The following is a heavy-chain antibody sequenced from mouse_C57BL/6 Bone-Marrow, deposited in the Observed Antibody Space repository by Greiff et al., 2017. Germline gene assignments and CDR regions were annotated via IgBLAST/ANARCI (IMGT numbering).Heavy chain of an antibody. Sequence: VQGVESGAELVRPGTSVKVSCKASGYAFTNYLIEWVKQRPGQGLEWIGVINPGSGGTNYNEKFKGKATLTADKSSSTAYMQLSSLTSEDSSVYFCARYDAMDYWGQGTSVTVSS. CDR3: ARYDAMDY. CDR1: GYAFTNYL. V-gene: IGHV1-54*01. CDR2: INPGSGGT. J-gene: IGHJ4*01.